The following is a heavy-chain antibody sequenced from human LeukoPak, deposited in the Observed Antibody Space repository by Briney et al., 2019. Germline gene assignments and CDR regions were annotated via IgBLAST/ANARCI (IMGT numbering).Heavy chain of an antibody. Sequence: GGSLRLSCGASGFTFSSYWMSWVRQAPGRGLEWVSGISGSGASTYSANSVKGRFTISRDNSKNTLDLQMNSLRAEDTAIYYCVKDRYSSAYYFENWGQGTLVTVSS. CDR3: VKDRYSSAYYFEN. CDR1: GFTFSSYW. CDR2: ISGSGAST. D-gene: IGHD5-18*01. J-gene: IGHJ4*02. V-gene: IGHV3-23*01.